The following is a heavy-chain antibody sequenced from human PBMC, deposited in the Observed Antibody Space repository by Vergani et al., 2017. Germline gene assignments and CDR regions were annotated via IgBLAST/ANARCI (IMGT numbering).Heavy chain of an antibody. CDR1: GYSISSGYY. J-gene: IGHJ4*02. CDR2: IYHSGST. D-gene: IGHD6-13*01. CDR3: ARGSRAADYSGPDS. Sequence: QVQLQESGPGLVKPSETLSLTCTVSGYSISSGYYWGWIRQPPGKGLEWIGSIYHSGSTYYNPSLKSRVTISVDTSKNQFSLKLSSVTAADTAVYYCARGSRAADYSGPDSWGQGTRVTVSS. V-gene: IGHV4-38-2*02.